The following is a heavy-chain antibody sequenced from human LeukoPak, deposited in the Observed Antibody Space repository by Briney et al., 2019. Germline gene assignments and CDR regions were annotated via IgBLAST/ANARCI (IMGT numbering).Heavy chain of an antibody. CDR2: IKQDGSEK. D-gene: IGHD6-19*01. J-gene: IGHJ4*02. V-gene: IGHV3-7*01. CDR1: GFTFSSYW. CDR3: ARDWNQWLASHFDY. Sequence: GGSLSLSCAASGFTFSSYWMSWVRQAPGKGLEWVANIKQDGSEKYYVDSVKGRFTISRDNAKNSLYLQMNSLRAEDTAVYYCARDWNQWLASHFDYWGQGTLVTVSS.